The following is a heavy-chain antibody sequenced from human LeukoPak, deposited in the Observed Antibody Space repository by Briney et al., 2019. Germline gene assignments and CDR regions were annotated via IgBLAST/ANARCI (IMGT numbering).Heavy chain of an antibody. D-gene: IGHD2-8*01. Sequence: SETLSLTCAVYGGSFSGYYWSWIRQPPGKGLEWIGEINHSGSTNYNPSLKSRVTISVDTSKNQFSLKLSSVTAADTAVYYCARGVVYCTNGVCSTNFDYWGQGTLVTVSS. J-gene: IGHJ4*02. CDR2: INHSGST. V-gene: IGHV4-34*01. CDR1: GGSFSGYY. CDR3: ARGVVYCTNGVCSTNFDY.